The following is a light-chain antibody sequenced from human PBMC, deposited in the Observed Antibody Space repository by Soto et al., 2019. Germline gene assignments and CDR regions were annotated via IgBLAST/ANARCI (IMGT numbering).Light chain of an antibody. J-gene: IGKJ2*01. Sequence: EIVLTQSAGTLSFSPGERATLSCRASQSVSSNYLAWYQQKPGQAPRLLIYGASTRATSIPDRFSGSESVTDFTLTISILEPEDFAVYYCQLYDNSLYTFGQGTNLDIK. CDR3: QLYDNSLYT. CDR1: QSVSSNY. CDR2: GAS. V-gene: IGKV3-20*01.